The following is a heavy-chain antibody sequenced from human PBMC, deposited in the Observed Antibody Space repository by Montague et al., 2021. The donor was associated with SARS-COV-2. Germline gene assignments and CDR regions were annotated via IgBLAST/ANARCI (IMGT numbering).Heavy chain of an antibody. CDR2: IENSGSIK. CDR1: GFTFSTFE. V-gene: IGHV3-48*03. D-gene: IGHD3-10*01. CDR3: ASFARGLFDYGMDV. Sequence: SLRLSCAASGFTFSTFETNWVRQAPGKGLEWVSYIENSGSIKNYXDSXQGRFTISRDNSKNSLYLQMNSLRVEDTAVYYCASFARGLFDYGMDVWGQGTTVTVSS. J-gene: IGHJ6*02.